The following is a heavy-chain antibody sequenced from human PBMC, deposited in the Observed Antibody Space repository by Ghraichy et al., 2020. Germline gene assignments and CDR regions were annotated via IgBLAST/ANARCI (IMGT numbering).Heavy chain of an antibody. CDR3: ARAMGYGTVDY. D-gene: IGHD3-16*01. CDR1: GFTFSTYS. Sequence: GGXLRLSCAASGFTFSTYSMNWVRQAPGEGLEWVSSISSSGDYIYYADSMKGRFTISRDNARNSLYLQMNSLRAEDTAVYYCARAMGYGTVDYWGQGTLVTVSS. CDR2: ISSSGDYI. J-gene: IGHJ4*02. V-gene: IGHV3-21*01.